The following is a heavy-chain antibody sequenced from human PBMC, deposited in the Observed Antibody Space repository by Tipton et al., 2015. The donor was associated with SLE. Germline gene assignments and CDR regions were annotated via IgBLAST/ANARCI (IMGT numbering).Heavy chain of an antibody. CDR1: GGSISSHY. J-gene: IGHJ3*01. Sequence: TLSLTCTVSGGSISSHYWSWIRQPPGKGLEWIGYIYYSGSTNYNPSLKSRVTISGDTSNNQFSLKLTSLTAADSAVYYCARDFPETWWSRTSDVWGQGTLVTVSS. V-gene: IGHV4-59*11. CDR3: ARDFPETWWSRTSDV. D-gene: IGHD2-15*01. CDR2: IYYSGST.